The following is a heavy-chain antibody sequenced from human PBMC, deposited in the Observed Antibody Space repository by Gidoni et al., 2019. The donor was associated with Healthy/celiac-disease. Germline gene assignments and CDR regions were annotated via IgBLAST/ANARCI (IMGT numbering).Heavy chain of an antibody. D-gene: IGHD2-15*01. J-gene: IGHJ5*02. V-gene: IGHV4-34*01. Sequence: QVQLQQWGAGLSKPSETLSLTCAVYGGSFRGYYWSWISQPPGTGLEWIGEINHSGSTNYNPSLKSRVTISVDTSKNQFSLKLSSVTAADTAVYYCARGYVVVVWWFDPWGQGTLVTVSS. CDR3: ARGYVVVVWWFDP. CDR2: INHSGST. CDR1: GGSFRGYY.